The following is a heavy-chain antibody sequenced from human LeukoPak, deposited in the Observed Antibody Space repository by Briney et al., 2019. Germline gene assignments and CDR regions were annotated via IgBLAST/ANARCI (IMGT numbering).Heavy chain of an antibody. J-gene: IGHJ3*02. Sequence: GGSLRLSCAASGFTFSSYAMSWVRQAPGKGLEWVSAISGSGGSTYYADSVKGRFTISRDNSKNTLYLQMNSLRAEDTAVYYCATHMRGYDAFDIWGQGTMVTVSS. D-gene: IGHD5-12*01. V-gene: IGHV3-23*01. CDR1: GFTFSSYA. CDR3: ATHMRGYDAFDI. CDR2: ISGSGGST.